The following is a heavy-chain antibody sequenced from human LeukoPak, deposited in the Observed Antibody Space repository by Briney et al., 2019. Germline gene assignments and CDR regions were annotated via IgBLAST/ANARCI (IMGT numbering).Heavy chain of an antibody. CDR2: ISGYSGNT. CDR1: GYTFTSYG. V-gene: IGHV1-18*01. Sequence: GASVKVSCQASGYTFTSYGISWVRQAPGQGLEWMGGISGYSGNTNYAQNLQGRVTMTTDTSTSTAYMELRSLRSDDTAVYYCASGGNYYDSSGYFHYWGQGTLVTVSS. CDR3: ASGGNYYDSSGYFHY. J-gene: IGHJ4*02. D-gene: IGHD3-22*01.